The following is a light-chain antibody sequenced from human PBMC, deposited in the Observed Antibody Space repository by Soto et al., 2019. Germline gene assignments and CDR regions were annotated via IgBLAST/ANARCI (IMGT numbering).Light chain of an antibody. J-gene: IGLJ1*01. CDR2: EVS. V-gene: IGLV2-14*01. Sequence: QYVMTQPASVCGSLGQSITISCTGTSSDVGGYNYVSWYQQHPGKAPKLMIYEVSNRPSGVSNRFSGSKSGNTASLTISGLQAEDEADYYCSSYTSSSTRVFGTGTRSPS. CDR3: SSYTSSSTRV. CDR1: SSDVGGYNY.